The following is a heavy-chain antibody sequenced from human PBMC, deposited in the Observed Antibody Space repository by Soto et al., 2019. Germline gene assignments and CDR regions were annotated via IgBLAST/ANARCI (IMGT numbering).Heavy chain of an antibody. CDR1: GYSFTTYW. J-gene: IGHJ6*02. CDR3: ARRRGMDV. CDR2: IYPDDSEI. V-gene: IGHV5-51*01. Sequence: SLKISCKGSGYSFTTYWINWVRQMPGKGLEWMGIIYPDDSEIRYSPAFQGQVTISVDKSISTAYLQWSSLKASDSAVYYCARRRGMDVWGQGTTVTVSS.